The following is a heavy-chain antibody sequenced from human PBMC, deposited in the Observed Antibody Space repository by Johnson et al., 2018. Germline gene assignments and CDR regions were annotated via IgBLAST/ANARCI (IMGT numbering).Heavy chain of an antibody. Sequence: QVQLQESGPGLVKPSETLSLTCTVSGGSISSYYWCWIRQPPGKGLEWIGYIYYSWSTNYNPSLKSRVTISVDTSQNQFSLKLSSVTAADAAVYYCARGGNSGYTHYYYYYMGVWGKGTTVTVSS. CDR1: GGSISSYY. D-gene: IGHD6-25*01. V-gene: IGHV4-59*01. CDR3: ARGGNSGYTHYYYYYMGV. J-gene: IGHJ6*03. CDR2: IYYSWST.